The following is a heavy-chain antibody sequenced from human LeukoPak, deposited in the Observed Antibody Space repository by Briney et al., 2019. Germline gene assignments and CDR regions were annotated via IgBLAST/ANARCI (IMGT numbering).Heavy chain of an antibody. CDR1: GYSFTSNW. Sequence: GESLKISCKGSGYSFTSNWIGWVRQPPGKGLEWMGIIYPGNSDTKYTPSFQGQVTISADQSINTAYLQWNSLKASDTAMYYCARKIPSGPVDYWGQGTLVTVSS. CDR3: ARKIPSGPVDY. D-gene: IGHD2-2*01. CDR2: IYPGNSDT. V-gene: IGHV5-51*01. J-gene: IGHJ4*02.